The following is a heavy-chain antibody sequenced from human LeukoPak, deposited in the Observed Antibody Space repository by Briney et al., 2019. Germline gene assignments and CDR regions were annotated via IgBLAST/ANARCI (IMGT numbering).Heavy chain of an antibody. D-gene: IGHD6-19*01. J-gene: IGHJ4*02. CDR3: SVGYSSGWYMDLYYFDY. CDR1: GGSFSGYY. V-gene: IGHV4-39*01. CDR2: IYYSGST. Sequence: PSETLSLTCAVYGGSFSGYYWGWIRQPPGKGLEWIGSIYYSGSTYYNPSLKSRVTISVDTSKNQFSLKLSSVTAADTAVYYCSVGYSSGWYMDLYYFDYWGQGTLVTVSS.